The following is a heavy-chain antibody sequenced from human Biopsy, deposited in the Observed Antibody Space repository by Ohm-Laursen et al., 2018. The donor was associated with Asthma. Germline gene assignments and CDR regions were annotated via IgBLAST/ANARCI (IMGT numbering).Heavy chain of an antibody. J-gene: IGHJ4*02. CDR3: VHTLVGLKAFDF. D-gene: IGHD1-26*01. V-gene: IGHV2-26*01. CDR1: GFSLRNARMG. CDR2: IFSNDEK. Sequence: TQTLTLTCTVSGFSLRNARMGVTWIRQPPGKALEWLAHIFSNDEKSYSTSLKSRITISKDTAKSQVVLTMSNMDPVDTGTYYCVHTLVGLKAFDFWGQGTLVTVSS.